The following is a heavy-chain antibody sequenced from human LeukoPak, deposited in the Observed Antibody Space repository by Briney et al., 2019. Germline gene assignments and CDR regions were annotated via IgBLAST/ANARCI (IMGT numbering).Heavy chain of an antibody. CDR1: GFIFSDYY. Sequence: PGGSLRLSCAASGFIFSDYYMNWIRQVPGKGPEWISCISISGSTIFYADSVKGRFTISRDNARNSLYLQMNSLRAEDTAVYYCARRSVTIYYMDVWGKGTTVTISS. CDR2: ISISGSTI. V-gene: IGHV3-11*01. J-gene: IGHJ6*03. D-gene: IGHD4-11*01. CDR3: ARRSVTIYYMDV.